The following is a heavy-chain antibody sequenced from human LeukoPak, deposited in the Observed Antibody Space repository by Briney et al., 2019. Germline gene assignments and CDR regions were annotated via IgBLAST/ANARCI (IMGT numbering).Heavy chain of an antibody. J-gene: IGHJ4*02. V-gene: IGHV4-59*08. CDR3: ATFYNTGPFDY. D-gene: IGHD3-10*01. Sequence: SETLSLTCTVSGGSISGYYWSWIRQPPGKGLEWIGYIYYTGSTKYNPSLESRVTISVDTSKNQFSLKLSSVTAADTAVYFCATFYNTGPFDYWGQGTLVSVSS. CDR1: GGSISGYY. CDR2: IYYTGST.